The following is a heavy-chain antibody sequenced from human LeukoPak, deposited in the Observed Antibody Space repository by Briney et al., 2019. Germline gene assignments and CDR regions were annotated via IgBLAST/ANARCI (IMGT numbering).Heavy chain of an antibody. CDR2: IWYDGSSK. D-gene: IGHD6-13*01. CDR1: GFSFSAYG. CDR3: ARSQSSSLIDY. V-gene: IGHV3-33*01. J-gene: IGHJ4*02. Sequence: GGSLRLPCAASGFSFSAYGVHWVRQAPGKGLEWVAVIWYDGSSKDYADSVKGRFTFSRDNSKNTLYLQMNSLTVEDTAVYYCARSQSSSLIDYWGQGTLVTVSS.